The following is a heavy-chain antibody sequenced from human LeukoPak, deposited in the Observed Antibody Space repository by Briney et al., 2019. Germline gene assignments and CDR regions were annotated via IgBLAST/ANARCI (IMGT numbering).Heavy chain of an antibody. CDR2: ISYDGSNK. V-gene: IGHV3-30*03. D-gene: IGHD6-13*01. Sequence: GGSLRLSCAASGFTFSSYGMHWVRQAPGKGLEWVAVISYDGSNKYYADSVKGRFTISRDNSKNTLYLQMNSLRAEDTAVYYCAIRHGGGSSSWHLPFDYWGQGTLVTVSS. J-gene: IGHJ4*02. CDR1: GFTFSSYG. CDR3: AIRHGGGSSSWHLPFDY.